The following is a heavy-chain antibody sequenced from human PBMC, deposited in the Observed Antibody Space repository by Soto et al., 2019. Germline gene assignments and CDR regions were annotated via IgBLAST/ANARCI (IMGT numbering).Heavy chain of an antibody. CDR2: FDPEDGET. CDR3: ATGKSISAASHPRNNYYYYYMDV. D-gene: IGHD6-13*01. J-gene: IGHJ6*03. V-gene: IGHV1-24*01. Sequence: ASVKVSCKVSGYTLTELSMHWLRQAPGKRLEWMRGFDPEDGETIYAQKFQGRVTMTEDTSTDTAYMELSSLRSEDTAVYYCATGKSISAASHPRNNYYYYYMDVWGKGTTVTVSS. CDR1: GYTLTELS.